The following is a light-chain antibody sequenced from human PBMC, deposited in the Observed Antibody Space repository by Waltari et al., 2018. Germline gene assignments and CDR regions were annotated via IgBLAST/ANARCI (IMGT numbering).Light chain of an antibody. V-gene: IGKV3-20*01. Sequence: EIVLTQSPGTLSLSPGERATPSCRASQSVSRALAWYQQKPGQAPRLLIYDASKRATAIPDRFSGSGSGTDFSLTISRLEPEDFAVYYCQHYVSLPATFGQGTKVEVK. CDR3: QHYVSLPAT. CDR2: DAS. J-gene: IGKJ1*01. CDR1: QSVSRA.